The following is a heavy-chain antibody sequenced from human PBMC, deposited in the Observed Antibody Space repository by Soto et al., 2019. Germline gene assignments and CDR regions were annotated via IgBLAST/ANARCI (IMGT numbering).Heavy chain of an antibody. V-gene: IGHV1-2*02. J-gene: IGHJ6*02. CDR1: GYTFTGYY. CDR3: ARERYQVISDGMDV. Sequence: QVQLVQSGADVKTPGASVRVSCKASGYTFTGYYVHWVREAPGKGLEWMGWINPETGGPSYAQKFQGRVTLSRDTSINTAYLELSRLRLDDAAVYFCARERYQVISDGMDVWGQGTTVTVSS. D-gene: IGHD2-2*01. CDR2: INPETGGP.